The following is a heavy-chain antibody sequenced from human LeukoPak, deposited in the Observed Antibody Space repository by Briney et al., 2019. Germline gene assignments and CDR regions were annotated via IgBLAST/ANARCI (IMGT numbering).Heavy chain of an antibody. V-gene: IGHV1-69*05. CDR2: IIPIFGTA. J-gene: IGHJ3*02. D-gene: IGHD3-3*01. CDR1: GGTFSSYA. CDR3: ARGSEWDAFDI. Sequence: ASVKVSCKASGGTFSSYAISWVRQAPGQGLEWMGGIIPIFGTANYAQKFQGRVTMTRNTPISTAYMELSSLRSEDTAVYYCARGSEWDAFDIWGQGTMVTVSS.